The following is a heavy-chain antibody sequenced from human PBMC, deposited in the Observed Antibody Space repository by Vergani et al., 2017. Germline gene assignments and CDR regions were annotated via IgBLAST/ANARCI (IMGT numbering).Heavy chain of an antibody. Sequence: QVQLQESGPGLVKPSETLSLTCTVPGGSISSHYWSWIRQPPGKGLEWIGYIYYSGSTNYNPSLKSRVTISVDTSKNQFSLKLSSVTAADTAVYYCARCYGWGDAFDIWGQGTMVTVSS. CDR1: GGSISSHY. CDR3: ARCYGWGDAFDI. V-gene: IGHV4-59*11. J-gene: IGHJ3*02. CDR2: IYYSGST. D-gene: IGHD3-16*01.